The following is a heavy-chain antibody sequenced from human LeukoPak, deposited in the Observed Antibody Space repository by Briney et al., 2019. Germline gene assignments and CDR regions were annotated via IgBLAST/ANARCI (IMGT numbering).Heavy chain of an antibody. J-gene: IGHJ4*02. D-gene: IGHD5-18*01. V-gene: IGHV3-15*01. Sequence: GGSLRLSCAASGFTFSNAWMSWVRQAPGKGLEWVGRIKSKTDGGTADYAAPVKGRFTISRDDSKNTLYLQMNSLKTEDTAVYYCTTDRGYSYGLFDYWGQGTLVTVSS. CDR1: GFTFSNAW. CDR3: TTDRGYSYGLFDY. CDR2: IKSKTDGGTA.